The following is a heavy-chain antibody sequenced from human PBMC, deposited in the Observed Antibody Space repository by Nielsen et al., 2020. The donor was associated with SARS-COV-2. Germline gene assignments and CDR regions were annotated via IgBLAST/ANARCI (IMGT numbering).Heavy chain of an antibody. CDR1: GYTFTGYY. D-gene: IGHD3/OR15-3a*01. Sequence: VQVSCKASGYTFTGYYIHWVRQAPGQGLEWMGRINPYSGGTNYAQKFQGTVTMTRDASISTVYMELTSDDTAVYYCARARATIFGLVMSYGMDVWGQGTTVAVSS. J-gene: IGHJ6*02. CDR2: INPYSGGT. CDR3: ARARATIFGLVMSYGMDV. V-gene: IGHV1-2*06.